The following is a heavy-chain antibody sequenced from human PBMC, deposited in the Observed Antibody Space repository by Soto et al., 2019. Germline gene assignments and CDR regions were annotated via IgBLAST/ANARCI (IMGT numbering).Heavy chain of an antibody. D-gene: IGHD2-2*02. V-gene: IGHV3-23*01. CDR1: GFTFSSYA. Sequence: EVQVLESGGGLVQPGGSLRLSCAASGFTFSSYAMSWVRPAPGKGLEWVSTISGSGGTTYLADSVKGRFTISRDNSKNTLYLQMNSLRAEDTAVYYCAKNVVPAAIPYFDYWGQGNLVTVSS. J-gene: IGHJ4*02. CDR3: AKNVVPAAIPYFDY. CDR2: ISGSGGTT.